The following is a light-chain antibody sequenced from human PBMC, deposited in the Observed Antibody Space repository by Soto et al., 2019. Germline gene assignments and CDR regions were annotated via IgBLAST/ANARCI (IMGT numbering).Light chain of an antibody. V-gene: IGKV1-17*01. CDR1: QDIRND. Sequence: DVQMTQSPSSLSASVGDRVTITCRASQDIRNDLGWFQQRPGIAPKRLIYAASTLESGVPSRFSGITSGTEFTLTISSLQPEDFATYYCQQYNSFPRTFGPGTKVEVK. J-gene: IGKJ1*01. CDR3: QQYNSFPRT. CDR2: AAS.